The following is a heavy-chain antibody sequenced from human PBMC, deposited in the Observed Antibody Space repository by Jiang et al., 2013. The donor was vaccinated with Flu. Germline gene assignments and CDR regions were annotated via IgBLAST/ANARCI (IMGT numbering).Heavy chain of an antibody. CDR2: INPNSGDT. Sequence: SGAEVKKPGASVKVSCKASGYTFTAYYMHWVRQAPGQGLEWMGRINPNSGDTNYAQKFQGRVTMTRDTSISTAYMELSRLRSDDTAVYYCARAYYYDSSAYYYDYWGQGTLVTVSS. V-gene: IGHV1-2*06. CDR3: ARAYYYDSSAYYYDY. CDR1: GYTFTAYY. D-gene: IGHD3-22*01. J-gene: IGHJ4*02.